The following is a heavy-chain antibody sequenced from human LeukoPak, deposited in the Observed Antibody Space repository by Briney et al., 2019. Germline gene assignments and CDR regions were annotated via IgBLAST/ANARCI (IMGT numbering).Heavy chain of an antibody. D-gene: IGHD6-19*01. CDR3: ARGYSSGWYGGTSNNWFDP. CDR1: GGSISSGSYY. J-gene: IGHJ5*02. V-gene: IGHV4-61*02. CDR2: IYTSGST. Sequence: SETLSLTCTVSGGSISSGSYYWSWIRQPAGKGLEGIGRIYTSGSTNYNPPLKSRVTISVDTSKNQFSLKLSSVTAADTAVYYCARGYSSGWYGGTSNNWFDPWGQGTLVTVSS.